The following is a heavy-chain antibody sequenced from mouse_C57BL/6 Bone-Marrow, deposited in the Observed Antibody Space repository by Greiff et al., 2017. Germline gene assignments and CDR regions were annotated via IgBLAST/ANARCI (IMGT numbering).Heavy chain of an antibody. CDR1: GFNIKDDY. D-gene: IGHD1-1*01. CDR3: APYYYGSSCGYFDV. V-gene: IGHV14-4*01. J-gene: IGHJ1*03. Sequence: VQLQQSGAELVRPGASVKLSCTASGFNIKDDYMHWVKQRPEQGLEWIGWIDPENGDTEYASKFQGKATITADTSSNTAYLQLSSLTSEDTAVYYCAPYYYGSSCGYFDVWGTGTTVTVSS. CDR2: IDPENGDT.